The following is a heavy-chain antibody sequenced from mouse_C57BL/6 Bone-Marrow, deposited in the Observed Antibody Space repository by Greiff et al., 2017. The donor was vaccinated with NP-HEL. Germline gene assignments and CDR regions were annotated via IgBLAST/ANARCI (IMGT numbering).Heavy chain of an antibody. CDR3: AREPYYYGSNLAWFAY. D-gene: IGHD1-1*01. CDR1: GYTFTSYW. Sequence: QVQLQQPGAELVKPGASVKMPCKASGYTFTSYWITWVKQRPGQGLEWIGDIYPGSGSTNYNEKFKSKATLTVDTSSSTAYMQLSSLTSEDSAVYYCAREPYYYGSNLAWFAYWGQGTLVTVSA. V-gene: IGHV1-55*01. J-gene: IGHJ3*01. CDR2: IYPGSGST.